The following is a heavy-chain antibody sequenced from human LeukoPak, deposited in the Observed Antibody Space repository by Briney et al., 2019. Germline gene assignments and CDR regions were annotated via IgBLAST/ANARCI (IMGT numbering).Heavy chain of an antibody. CDR3: AGYCGGDCYPGDFDY. Sequence: GESLKISCKGSGYSFTSYWISWVRQMPGKGLEWMGRIDPSDSYTNYSPSFQGHVTISADKSISTAYLQWSSLKASDTAMYYCAGYCGGDCYPGDFDYWGQGTLVTVSS. D-gene: IGHD2-21*02. CDR1: GYSFTSYW. CDR2: IDPSDSYT. V-gene: IGHV5-10-1*01. J-gene: IGHJ4*02.